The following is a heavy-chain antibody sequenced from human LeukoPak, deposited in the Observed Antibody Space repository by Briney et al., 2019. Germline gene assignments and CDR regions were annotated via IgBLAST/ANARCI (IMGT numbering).Heavy chain of an antibody. D-gene: IGHD5-18*01. CDR2: IYYSGGT. J-gene: IGHJ4*02. CDR1: GGSISNGDYS. CDR3: ARTYGYPSPFDY. V-gene: IGHV4-30-4*07. Sequence: SETLSLTCTVSGGSISNGDYSWSWIRQPPGKGLEWIAYIYYSGGTYYNPSLKSRVTMSIDTSKNQFSLKLSSVTAADTAVYYCARTYGYPSPFDYWGQGTLVTVSS.